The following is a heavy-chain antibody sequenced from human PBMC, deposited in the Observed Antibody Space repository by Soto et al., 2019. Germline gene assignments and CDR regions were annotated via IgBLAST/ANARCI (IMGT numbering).Heavy chain of an antibody. CDR2: ISSSSSTI. V-gene: IGHV3-48*01. Sequence: GGSLRLSCAASGFTFNSYSMNWVRQAPGKGLEWVSYISSSSSTIYYADSVKGRFTISRDNAKNSLYLQMNSLRAEDTAVYYCARHPERIAQIGWFDPRGQGTLVTVSS. CDR1: GFTFNSYS. J-gene: IGHJ5*02. D-gene: IGHD6-13*01. CDR3: ARHPERIAQIGWFDP.